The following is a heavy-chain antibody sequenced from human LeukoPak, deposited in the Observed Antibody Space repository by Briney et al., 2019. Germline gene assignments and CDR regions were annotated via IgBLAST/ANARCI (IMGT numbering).Heavy chain of an antibody. CDR2: IYYSGST. D-gene: IGHD1-26*01. Sequence: SETLSLTCTVSGGSISSYYWSWIRQPPGKGLEWIGYIYYSGSTYYNPSLKSRVTISVDTSKNQFSLKLSSVTAADTAVYYCARDSRMGDGMDVWGQGTTVTVSS. V-gene: IGHV4-59*12. CDR3: ARDSRMGDGMDV. CDR1: GGSISSYY. J-gene: IGHJ6*02.